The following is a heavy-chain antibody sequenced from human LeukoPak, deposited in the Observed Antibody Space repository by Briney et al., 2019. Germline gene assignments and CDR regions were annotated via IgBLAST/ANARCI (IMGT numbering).Heavy chain of an antibody. Sequence: GGSLRLSCAASGFIFSSYDMHWVRQAPGKGLEWVSYISSDGDTIYYADSVKGRFTISRDNAKNSLHLQMSGLRAEDTAVYYCARSREKYYYDSSGPNVGYWGQGTLVTVSS. CDR3: ARSREKYYYDSSGPNVGY. CDR1: GFIFSSYD. D-gene: IGHD3-22*01. J-gene: IGHJ4*02. CDR2: ISSDGDTI. V-gene: IGHV3-48*03.